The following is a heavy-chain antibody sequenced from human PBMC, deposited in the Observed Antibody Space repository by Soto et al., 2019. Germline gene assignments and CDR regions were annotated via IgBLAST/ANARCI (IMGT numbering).Heavy chain of an antibody. CDR2: ISTYNGNT. CDR3: ARSPYTNRWYYFDY. J-gene: IGHJ4*02. D-gene: IGHD3-16*01. CDR1: GYTFTMYG. Sequence: QVQLVQSGAEVKKPGASVKVSCKTSGYTFTMYGISWVRQAPEQGLELMGWISTYNGNTNSAQKFQGRVTMTPDTSTSTAYMELRSLRSDDTAVYYCARSPYTNRWYYFDYWGQGTLVTVSS. V-gene: IGHV1-18*01.